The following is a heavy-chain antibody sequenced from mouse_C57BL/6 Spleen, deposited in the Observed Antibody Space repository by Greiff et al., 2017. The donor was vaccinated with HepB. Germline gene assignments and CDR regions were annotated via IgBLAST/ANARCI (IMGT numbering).Heavy chain of an antibody. J-gene: IGHJ2*01. CDR3: ARSFITTVVDLFDY. CDR1: GYAFSSYW. V-gene: IGHV1-80*01. CDR2: IYPGDGDT. Sequence: QVHVKQSGAELVKPGASVKISCKASGYAFSSYWMNWVKQRPGKGLEWIGQIYPGDGDTNYNGKFKGKATLTADKSSSTAYMQLSSLTSEDSAVYFCARSFITTVVDLFDYWGQGTTLTVSS. D-gene: IGHD1-1*01.